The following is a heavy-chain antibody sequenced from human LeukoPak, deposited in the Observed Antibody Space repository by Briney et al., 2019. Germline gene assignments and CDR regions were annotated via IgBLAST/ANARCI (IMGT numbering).Heavy chain of an antibody. CDR3: AELGITMIGGV. V-gene: IGHV3-23*01. J-gene: IGHJ6*04. Sequence: GGSLRLSCAASGFSFSNYAMAWVRQAPGKGLEWVSGISAGGTRTYYADSVRGRFTMFRDNSMDTVYLQMNSLRAEDTAVYYCAELGITMIGGVWGKGTTVTISS. D-gene: IGHD3-10*02. CDR1: GFSFSNYA. CDR2: ISAGGTRT.